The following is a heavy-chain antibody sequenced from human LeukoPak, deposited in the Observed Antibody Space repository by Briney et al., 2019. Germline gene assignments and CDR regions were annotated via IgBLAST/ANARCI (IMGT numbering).Heavy chain of an antibody. J-gene: IGHJ1*01. D-gene: IGHD2-2*01. CDR3: AREPTYCSSTSCPVQH. CDR1: GFTFSSYG. V-gene: IGHV3-30*03. CDR2: ISYDGSNK. Sequence: PGGSLRLSCAASGFTFSSYGMHWVRQAPGKGLEWVAVISYDGSNKYYADSVKGRFTISRDNSKNTLYLQMNSLRAEDTAVYYCAREPTYCSSTSCPVQHWGQGTLVTVSS.